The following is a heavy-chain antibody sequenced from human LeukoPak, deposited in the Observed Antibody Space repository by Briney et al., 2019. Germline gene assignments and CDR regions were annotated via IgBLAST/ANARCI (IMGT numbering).Heavy chain of an antibody. CDR3: ARHLPYCSSTSCYIYYYMDV. Sequence: GGSLRLSCAASGFTFSSYSMNWVRQAPGKGLEWVSSISSSSSYIYYADSVKGRFTISRDNAKNSLYLQMNSLRAEDTAVYYCARHLPYCSSTSCYIYYYMDVWGKGTTVTVSS. V-gene: IGHV3-21*01. J-gene: IGHJ6*03. D-gene: IGHD2-2*02. CDR2: ISSSSSYI. CDR1: GFTFSSYS.